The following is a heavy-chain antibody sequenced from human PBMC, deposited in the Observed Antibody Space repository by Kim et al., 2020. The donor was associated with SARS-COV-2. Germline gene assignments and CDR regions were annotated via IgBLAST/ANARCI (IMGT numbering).Heavy chain of an antibody. D-gene: IGHD6-6*01. CDR3: ASEYGIAARYFDY. V-gene: IGHV3-33*01. Sequence: YADSVKGRFTSSRDTSKNTVFLQMNSLRAEDTAVYYCASEYGIAARYFDYWGQGTLVTVSS. J-gene: IGHJ4*02.